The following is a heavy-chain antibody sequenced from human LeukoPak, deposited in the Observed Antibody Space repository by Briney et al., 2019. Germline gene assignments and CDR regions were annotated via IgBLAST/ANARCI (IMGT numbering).Heavy chain of an antibody. CDR2: ISGSGGST. J-gene: IGHJ4*02. Sequence: GGSLRLSCAASGFTFSSYAMSWVRQAPGKGLEWVSVISGSGGSTHYADSVKGRFTISRDNSKNTLYLQMNSLRAEDTAVYYCAKEPISSGHDYYFDYWGQGTLVTVSS. CDR3: AKEPISSGHDYYFDY. D-gene: IGHD6-19*01. CDR1: GFTFSSYA. V-gene: IGHV3-23*01.